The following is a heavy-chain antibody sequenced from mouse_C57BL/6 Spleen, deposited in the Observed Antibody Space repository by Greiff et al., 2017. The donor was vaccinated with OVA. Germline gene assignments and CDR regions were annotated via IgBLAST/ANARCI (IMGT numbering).Heavy chain of an antibody. J-gene: IGHJ1*03. V-gene: IGHV5-4*01. CDR1: GFTFSSYA. Sequence: EVQLVESGGGLVKPGGSLKLSCAASGFTFSSYAMSWVRQTPEKRLEWVATISDGGSYTYYHDNVKGRFTLSRDKSKSNLYLQMSHLKSEDTAMYYCARCPNWDYWDFDVWGTGTTVTVAS. CDR2: ISDGGSYT. D-gene: IGHD4-1*01. CDR3: ARCPNWDYWDFDV.